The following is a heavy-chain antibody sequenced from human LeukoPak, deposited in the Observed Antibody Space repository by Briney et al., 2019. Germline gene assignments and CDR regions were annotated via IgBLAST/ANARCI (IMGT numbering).Heavy chain of an antibody. CDR3: AKRAADAEAFDY. CDR2: ISGSGGST. J-gene: IGHJ4*02. CDR1: GFTFSSYG. Sequence: GGSLRLSCAASGFTFSSYGMSWHRQAPGKGLEWVSAISGSGGSTYYADSVKGRFTISRDNSKNTLYLQMNSLRAEATAVYYCAKRAADAEAFDYWGQGTLVTVSS. V-gene: IGHV3-23*01. D-gene: IGHD6-13*01.